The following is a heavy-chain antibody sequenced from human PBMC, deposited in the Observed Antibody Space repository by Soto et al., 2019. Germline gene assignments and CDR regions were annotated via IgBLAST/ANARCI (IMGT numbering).Heavy chain of an antibody. CDR1: GGSFPKAC. D-gene: IGHD6-13*01. CDR2: IIPLFGTT. Sequence: SVKVSVKASGGSFPKACISWVGHAPGQGLEWMGGIIPLFGTTNYAQKFRGRVTVTADESTSTVYMELNSLRSEDTAIYYCARAHGTSWYNWFDPWGQGTQVTVSS. J-gene: IGHJ5*02. V-gene: IGHV1-69*13. CDR3: ARAHGTSWYNWFDP.